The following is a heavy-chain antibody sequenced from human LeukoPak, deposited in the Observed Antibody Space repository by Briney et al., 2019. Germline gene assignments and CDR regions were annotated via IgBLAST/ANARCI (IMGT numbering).Heavy chain of an antibody. CDR1: GGSISSSSYY. Sequence: PSETLSLTCTVSGGSISSSSYYWGWIRQPPGTGLEWIGSIYYSGSTYYNPSLKSRVTISVDTSKNQFSLKLSSVTAADTAVYYCARVRLDSGTRYYYYYGMDVWGQGTTVTVSS. D-gene: IGHD1-1*01. CDR3: ARVRLDSGTRYYYYYGMDV. CDR2: IYYSGST. J-gene: IGHJ6*02. V-gene: IGHV4-39*01.